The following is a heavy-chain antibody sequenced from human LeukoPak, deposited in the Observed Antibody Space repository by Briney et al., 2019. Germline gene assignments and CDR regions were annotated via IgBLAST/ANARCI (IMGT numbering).Heavy chain of an antibody. CDR1: GGSISSYY. J-gene: IGHJ4*02. CDR2: IYYSGST. CDR3: ARGGVEWLTFDY. V-gene: IGHV4-59*01. Sequence: KPSETLSLTCTVSGGSISSYYWSWIRQPPGKGLEWIGYIYYSGSTNYNPSLKSRVTISVDTSKNQFSLKLSSVTAADTAVYYCARGGVEWLTFDYWGQGTLVTVSS. D-gene: IGHD3-3*01.